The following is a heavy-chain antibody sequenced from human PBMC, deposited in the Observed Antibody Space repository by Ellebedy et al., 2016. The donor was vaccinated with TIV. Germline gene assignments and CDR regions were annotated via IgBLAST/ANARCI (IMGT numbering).Heavy chain of an antibody. CDR1: GGSFSGYY. J-gene: IGHJ1*01. CDR3: ARDDDSSGYYPSQYFQH. V-gene: IGHV4-34*01. CDR2: IYYSGST. D-gene: IGHD3-22*01. Sequence: MPSETLSLTCAVYGGSFSGYYWGWIRQPPGKGLEWIGSIYYSGSTYYNPSLKSRVTISVDTSKNQFSLKLSSVTAADTAVYYCARDDDSSGYYPSQYFQHWGQGTLVTVSS.